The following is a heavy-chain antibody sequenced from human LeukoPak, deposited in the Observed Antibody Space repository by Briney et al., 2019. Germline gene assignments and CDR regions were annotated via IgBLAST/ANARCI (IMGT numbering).Heavy chain of an antibody. CDR3: ARGAWLGYSYGYVSWFDP. CDR2: IIPIFGTA. D-gene: IGHD5-18*01. CDR1: GGTFSSYA. J-gene: IGHJ5*02. V-gene: IGHV1-69*05. Sequence: ASVKVSCKASGGTFSSYAISWVRQAPGQGLEWMGGIIPIFGTANYAQKFQGRVTITTDESTSTDYMELSSLRSEDTAVYYCARGAWLGYSYGYVSWFDPWGQGTLVTVSS.